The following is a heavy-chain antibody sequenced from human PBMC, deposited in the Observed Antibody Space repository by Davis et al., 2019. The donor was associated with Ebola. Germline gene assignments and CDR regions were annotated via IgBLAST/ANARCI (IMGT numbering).Heavy chain of an antibody. CDR1: GGSISSGSYY. Sequence: PSETLSLTCTVSGGSISSGSYYWSWIRQPAGKGLEWIGHIYTSGSTNYNPSLKSRVTISVDTSKNQFSLKLSSVTAADTAVYYCARDCRSCYGGYYYYGMDVWGQGTTVTVSS. CDR3: ARDCRSCYGGYYYYGMDV. V-gene: IGHV4-61*09. CDR2: IYTSGST. J-gene: IGHJ6*02. D-gene: IGHD2-2*01.